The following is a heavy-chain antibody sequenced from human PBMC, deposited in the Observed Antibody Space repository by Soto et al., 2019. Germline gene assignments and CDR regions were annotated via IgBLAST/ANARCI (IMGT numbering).Heavy chain of an antibody. J-gene: IGHJ5*02. Sequence: QVQLQESGPGLVKPSQTLSLTCTVSGGSISSGDYYWSWIRQSPGKGLEWFGDIYYSGSTYYTPSLTRLVTILVPRSKHHFSLNLTSLTAPYTAVYYCATHLPPPLQNWFDPWGQATLVTVSS. CDR1: GGSISSGDYY. V-gene: IGHV4-30-4*01. CDR2: IYYSGST. CDR3: ATHLPPPLQNWFDP.